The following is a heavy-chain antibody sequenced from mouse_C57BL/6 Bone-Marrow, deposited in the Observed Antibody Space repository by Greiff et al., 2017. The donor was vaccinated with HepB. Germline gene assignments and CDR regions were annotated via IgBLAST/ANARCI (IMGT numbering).Heavy chain of an antibody. Sequence: QVQLKQSGAELVRPGASVKLSCKASGYTFTDYYINWVKQRPGQGLEWIARIYPGSGNTYYNEKFKGKATLTAEKSSSTAYMQLSSLTSEDSAVYFCARRDYSNLYAMDYWGQGTSVTVSS. J-gene: IGHJ4*01. CDR3: ARRDYSNLYAMDY. CDR1: GYTFTDYY. D-gene: IGHD2-5*01. CDR2: IYPGSGNT. V-gene: IGHV1-76*01.